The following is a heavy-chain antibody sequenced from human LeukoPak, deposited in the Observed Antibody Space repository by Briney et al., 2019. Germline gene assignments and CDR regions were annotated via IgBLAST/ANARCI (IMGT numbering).Heavy chain of an antibody. CDR3: AKEWYDYSNQKPHEYYFHY. CDR1: GFTFSNYG. V-gene: IGHV3-30*02. CDR2: IRYDGSNK. J-gene: IGHJ4*02. D-gene: IGHD4-11*01. Sequence: PGGSLRLSCAESGFTFSNYGMHWVRQAPGKGLEWVAFIRYDGSNKYYADSVKGRFTISRDNSKNTPYLQMNSLRAEDTAVYYCAKEWYDYSNQKPHEYYFHYWGQGTLVTVSS.